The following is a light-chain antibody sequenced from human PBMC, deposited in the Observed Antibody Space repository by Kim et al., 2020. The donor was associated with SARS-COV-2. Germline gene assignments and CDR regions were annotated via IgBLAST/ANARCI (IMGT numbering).Light chain of an antibody. CDR3: TPRDSSGNNLNV. CDR2: GKN. Sequence: SSELTQDSAVSVALGQTVRITCQGDSLRSYYASWYQQKPGQAPVLVIYGKNNRPSGIPDRFSGSSSGNTASLTITGPQAEDGVAYYFTPRDSSGNNLNVF. V-gene: IGLV3-19*01. CDR1: SLRSYY. J-gene: IGLJ1*01.